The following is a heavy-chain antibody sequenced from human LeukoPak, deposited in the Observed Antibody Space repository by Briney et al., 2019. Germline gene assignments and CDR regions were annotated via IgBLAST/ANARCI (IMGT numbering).Heavy chain of an antibody. CDR2: IYPRDSDT. CDR3: ARHSSSYYFFDY. V-gene: IGHV5-51*01. CDR1: GYTFTSSW. J-gene: IGHJ4*02. D-gene: IGHD6-13*01. Sequence: GESLKISCKGSGYTFTSSWIAWVRQMPGKDLEWMGIIYPRDSDTRYSPSFQGQVTMSADKSISTAYLQWSSLKASDTAMYYCARHSSSYYFFDYWGQGTLVTVS.